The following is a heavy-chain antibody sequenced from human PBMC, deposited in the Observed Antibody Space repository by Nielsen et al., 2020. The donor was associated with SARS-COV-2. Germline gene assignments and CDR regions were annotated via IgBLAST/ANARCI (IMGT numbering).Heavy chain of an antibody. V-gene: IGHV3-9*01. J-gene: IGHJ4*02. CDR3: ARDPGYYHDRTAPRDS. Sequence: GGSLRLSCAASGFTFDDYAMHWVRQAPGKGLEWVSGISWNSGSIGYVDSVKGRFTISRDNAENSLYLQMNSLRTEDTAVYYCARDPGYYHDRTAPRDSWGQGTLVTVSS. D-gene: IGHD3-22*01. CDR2: ISWNSGSI. CDR1: GFTFDDYA.